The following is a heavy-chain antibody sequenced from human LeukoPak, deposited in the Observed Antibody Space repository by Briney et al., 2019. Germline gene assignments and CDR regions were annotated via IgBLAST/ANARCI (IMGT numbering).Heavy chain of an antibody. CDR3: ARDRRYQMDV. CDR2: VKSDGSST. D-gene: IGHD2-2*01. V-gene: IGHV3-74*01. J-gene: IGHJ6*02. CDR1: GFTFSSYW. Sequence: GGSLRLSCAASGFTFSSYWMHWVRQAPGKGLMWVSNVKSDGSSTTYADSVKGRFTISRDNAKNTLYLQMNSLRAEDTAVYYCARDRRYQMDVWGQGTTVTVSS.